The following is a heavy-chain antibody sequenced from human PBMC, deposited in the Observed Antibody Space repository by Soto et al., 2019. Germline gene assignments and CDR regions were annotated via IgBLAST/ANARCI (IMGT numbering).Heavy chain of an antibody. CDR3: ARSIVVVTAADY. J-gene: IGHJ4*02. V-gene: IGHV1-3*01. CDR2: INAGNGNT. Sequence: ASLKVSCKASGFTFSNYAIHWVRQAPGQRLEWMGWINAGNGNTKYSQKFQGRVTITRDTSASTAYMELSSLRSEDTAVYYCARSIVVVTAADYWGQGALVTVSS. CDR1: GFTFSNYA. D-gene: IGHD2-21*02.